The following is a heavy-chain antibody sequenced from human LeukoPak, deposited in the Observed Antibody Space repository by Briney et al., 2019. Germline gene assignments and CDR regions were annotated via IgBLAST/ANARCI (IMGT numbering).Heavy chain of an antibody. Sequence: SETLSLTCTVSGGSISSYYWSWIRQPPGKGLEWIGYIYYSGSTNYNPSLKSRVTISVDTSKNQFSLKLSSVTAADTAVYYCARGGWQLAPLDYWGQGTLVTVSS. D-gene: IGHD6-6*01. CDR2: IYYSGST. J-gene: IGHJ4*02. CDR3: ARGGWQLAPLDY. CDR1: GGSISSYY. V-gene: IGHV4-59*01.